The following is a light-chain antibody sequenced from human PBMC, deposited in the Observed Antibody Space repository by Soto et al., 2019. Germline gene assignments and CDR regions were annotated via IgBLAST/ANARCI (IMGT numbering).Light chain of an antibody. CDR1: QNVSNN. J-gene: IGKJ1*01. CDR3: QQYNNWPRT. Sequence: EIVMTQSPATLSVPPGERATLSCRASQNVSNNLAWYQQKPGQAPSLLIYGTSTRATGIPARFSGSGSGTEFTLTISSLQSEDFAVYYCQQYNNWPRTFGQGTKVDI. CDR2: GTS. V-gene: IGKV3-15*01.